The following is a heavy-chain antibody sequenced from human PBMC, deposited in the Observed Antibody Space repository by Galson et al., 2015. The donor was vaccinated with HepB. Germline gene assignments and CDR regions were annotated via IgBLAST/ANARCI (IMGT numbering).Heavy chain of an antibody. J-gene: IGHJ3*02. V-gene: IGHV3-23*01. CDR3: AKEIPSSAEGGDAFDI. Sequence: SLRLSCAASGFTFTTYAMSWVRQAAGKGLEWVSSISGSGGSTYYADSVKCRFTISRDNSKHTLYLQMNGLRAEDTALYYCAKEIPSSAEGGDAFDIWGQGTMVTVSS. D-gene: IGHD1-14*01. CDR1: GFTFTTYA. CDR2: ISGSGGST.